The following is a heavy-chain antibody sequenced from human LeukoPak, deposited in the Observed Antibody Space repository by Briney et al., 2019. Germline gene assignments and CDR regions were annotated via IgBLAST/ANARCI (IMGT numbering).Heavy chain of an antibody. Sequence: GGSLRLSCAASGFPFTDYWMIWVRQAPGKRPEWVGNINQDGSETNYVDSLKGRFSMSRDNAKTSLYLQMNSLRAEDTAVYFCARDDHTSWFTAWGQGTLVTVSS. CDR2: INQDGSET. D-gene: IGHD2-2*02. CDR1: GFPFTDYW. J-gene: IGHJ5*02. V-gene: IGHV3-7*01. CDR3: ARDDHTSWFTA.